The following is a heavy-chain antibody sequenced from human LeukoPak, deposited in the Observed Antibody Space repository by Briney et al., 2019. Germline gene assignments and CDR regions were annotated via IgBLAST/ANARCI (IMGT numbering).Heavy chain of an antibody. V-gene: IGHV4-34*01. CDR2: INHSGST. CDR1: GGSFSGYY. Sequence: SETLSLTCAVYGGSFSGYYWSWIRQPPGKGLEWIGEINHSGSTNYNPSLKSRVTISVDTSKNQFSLKLSSVTAAGTAVYYCARAQYSSSWIDYWGQGTLVTVSS. D-gene: IGHD6-13*01. CDR3: ARAQYSSSWIDY. J-gene: IGHJ4*02.